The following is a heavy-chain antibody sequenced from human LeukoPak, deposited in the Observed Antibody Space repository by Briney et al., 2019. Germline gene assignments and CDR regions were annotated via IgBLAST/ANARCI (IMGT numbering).Heavy chain of an antibody. CDR2: ISGSGGST. V-gene: IGHV3-23*01. D-gene: IGHD3-3*01. J-gene: IGHJ5*02. CDR3: AKDYDFWSGPNWFDP. Sequence: PPGGSLRLSCAASGFTFSSYAMSWVRQAPGKGLEWVSAISGSGGSTYYADSVKGRFTISRDNSKNTLYLQMNSLRAEDTAVYYCAKDYDFWSGPNWFDPWGQGTLVTVSS. CDR1: GFTFSSYA.